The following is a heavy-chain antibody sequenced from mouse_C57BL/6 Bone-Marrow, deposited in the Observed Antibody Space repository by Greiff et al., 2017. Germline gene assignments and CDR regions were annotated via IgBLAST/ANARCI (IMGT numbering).Heavy chain of an antibody. V-gene: IGHV1-77*01. D-gene: IGHD2-4*01. Sequence: VQLQQSGAELVKPGASVKISCKASGYTFTDYYINWVKQRPGQGLEWIGKIGPGSGSTYYNEKFNGKATLTADKSSSTAYMQLSSLTSEDSAVYFCASQNYYDYGGFAYWGQGTLVTVSA. CDR3: ASQNYYDYGGFAY. CDR2: IGPGSGST. J-gene: IGHJ3*01. CDR1: GYTFTDYY.